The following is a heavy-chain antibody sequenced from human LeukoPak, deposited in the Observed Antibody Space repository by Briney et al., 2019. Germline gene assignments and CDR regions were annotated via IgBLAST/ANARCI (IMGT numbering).Heavy chain of an antibody. V-gene: IGHV4-39*01. D-gene: IGHD2-2*01. CDR2: IYYSGST. Sequence: SETLSHTCTVSGGSISSSSYYWGWIRQPPRKGLEWIGSIYYSGSTYYNPSLKGRVTISVDTSKNQFSLKLSSVTAADTAVYYCARHPIIVVPAANNWFDPWGQGTLVTVSS. J-gene: IGHJ5*02. CDR3: ARHPIIVVPAANNWFDP. CDR1: GGSISSSSYY.